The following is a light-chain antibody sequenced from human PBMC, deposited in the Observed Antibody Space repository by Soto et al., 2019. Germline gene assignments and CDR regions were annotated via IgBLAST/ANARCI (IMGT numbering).Light chain of an antibody. CDR1: SSDVGAYKY. Sequence: QSALTQPPSASGSPGQSVTISCTGTSSDVGAYKYVSWYQQYPGKAPKLMIYEVTKRPSGVPDRFSGSKSGNTASLTVSGFQAEDEADYYCTSHVGNDIWVFGGGTKLTVL. V-gene: IGLV2-8*01. CDR2: EVT. CDR3: TSHVGNDIWV. J-gene: IGLJ3*02.